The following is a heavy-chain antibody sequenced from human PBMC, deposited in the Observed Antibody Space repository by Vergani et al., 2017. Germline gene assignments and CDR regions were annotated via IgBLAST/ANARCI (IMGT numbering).Heavy chain of an antibody. CDR1: GFTLSNND. CDR3: AKHFRGWGIDY. V-gene: IGHV3-30*02. J-gene: IGHJ4*02. D-gene: IGHD3-16*01. CDR2: IQFDGNNQ. Sequence: QVQLVESGGGVVQRGGSLRLSCATPGFTLSNNDMQWIRQGPGKGLEFVAFIQFDGNNQYYADSVKGRFTLSRDFSKNTLYLQMNSLRTDDTATYYCAKHFRGWGIDYWGQGTQVIVSS.